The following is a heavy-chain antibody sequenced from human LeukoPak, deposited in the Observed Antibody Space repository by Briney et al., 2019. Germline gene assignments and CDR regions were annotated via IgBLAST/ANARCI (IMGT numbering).Heavy chain of an antibody. V-gene: IGHV1-2*02. CDR2: INPNSGGT. J-gene: IGHJ4*02. CDR1: GYTFTGYY. D-gene: IGHD3-22*01. Sequence: GASVKVSCKASGYTFTGYYMHWVRQAPGQGLEWMGWINPNSGGTNYAQKFQGRVTMTRDTSISTAYMELSRLRSDDTAVYYCARGWHYYDSSGSNADYWGQGTLVTVSS. CDR3: ARGWHYYDSSGSNADY.